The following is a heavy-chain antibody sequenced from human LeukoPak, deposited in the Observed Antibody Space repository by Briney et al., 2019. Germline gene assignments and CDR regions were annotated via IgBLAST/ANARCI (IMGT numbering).Heavy chain of an antibody. CDR1: GFTFSSYA. J-gene: IGHJ4*02. CDR2: ISGSGGST. D-gene: IGHD5-18*01. CDR3: AKGPTAMVNFDY. V-gene: IGHV3-23*01. Sequence: GGSLRLSCAASGFTFSSYAMSWVRQAPGKGLEWVSAISGSGGSTYYADSVKGRSTISRDNSKNTLYLQMNSLRAEDTAVYYCAKGPTAMVNFDYWGQGTLVTVSS.